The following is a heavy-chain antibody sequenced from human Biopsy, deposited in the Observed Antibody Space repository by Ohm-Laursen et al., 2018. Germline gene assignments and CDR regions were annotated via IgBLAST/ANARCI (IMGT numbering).Heavy chain of an antibody. CDR1: SGLISNYY. D-gene: IGHD1-7*01. Sequence: SVTLSLTCTVSSGLISNYYWSWIRQPAGKGLEWIGRLYTSGDTNYNPSLKSRVSVSEDTSKNQFSLRLTSVTAADTAVYYCARGPKRLTGTSYFEDWGRGILVTVSS. CDR3: ARGPKRLTGTSYFED. J-gene: IGHJ4*02. CDR2: LYTSGDT. V-gene: IGHV4-4*07.